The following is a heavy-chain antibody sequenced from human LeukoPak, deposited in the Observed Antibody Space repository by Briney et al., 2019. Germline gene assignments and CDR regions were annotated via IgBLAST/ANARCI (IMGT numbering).Heavy chain of an antibody. CDR2: IIPIFGTA. J-gene: IGHJ4*02. D-gene: IGHD3-22*01. CDR3: ASTSQYYYDSSGRYYFDY. Sequence: SVKVSCKASGGTFSSYAISWVRQAPGQGLEWMGGIIPIFGTANYAQKFQGRVTITADKSTSTAYMELSSLRSEDTAVYYCASTSQYYYDSSGRYYFDYWGQGTLVTVSS. V-gene: IGHV1-69*06. CDR1: GGTFSSYA.